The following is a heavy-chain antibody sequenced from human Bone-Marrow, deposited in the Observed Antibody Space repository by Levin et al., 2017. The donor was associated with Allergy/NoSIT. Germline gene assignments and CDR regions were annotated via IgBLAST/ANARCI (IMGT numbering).Heavy chain of an antibody. Sequence: ETLSLTCAASGFTFSSYDMHWVRQATGKGLEWVSAIGTAGDTYYPGSVKGRFTISRENAKNSLYLQMNSLRAGDTAVYYCARGDGGVFDYWGQGTLVTVSS. CDR2: IGTAGDT. V-gene: IGHV3-13*04. CDR1: GFTFSSYD. J-gene: IGHJ4*02. CDR3: ARGDGGVFDY. D-gene: IGHD2-8*01.